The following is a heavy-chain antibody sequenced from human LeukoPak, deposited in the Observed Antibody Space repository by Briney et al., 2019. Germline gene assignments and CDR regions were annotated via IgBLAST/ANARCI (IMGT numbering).Heavy chain of an antibody. D-gene: IGHD5-12*01. J-gene: IGHJ5*02. CDR1: GFALSSYE. CDR2: ITSSGSTT. CDR3: ARDPSGRGYGDA. Sequence: PGGSLRLSCAASGFALSSYEMNWVRQAPGKGLEWVSYITSSGSTTYYADSVKGRFTISRDNAKNSLYLQMNSLRVEVTAVYYCARDPSGRGYGDAWGQGTLVTVSS. V-gene: IGHV3-48*03.